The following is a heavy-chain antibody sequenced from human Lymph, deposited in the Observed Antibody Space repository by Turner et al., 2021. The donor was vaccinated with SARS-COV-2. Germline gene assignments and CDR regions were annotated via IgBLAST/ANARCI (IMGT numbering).Heavy chain of an antibody. Sequence: HVQLVASGVGVVQPRWSLSTYCAASGSTFISYGMHWGRQAPGKGVEGGAVISYDGGHKSYADSVKGRFTISRDNSKNTLDLQMISLRAEDTAVYYCAWALYYYYGMDVWGQGTTVTVSS. CDR2: ISYDGGHK. V-gene: IGHV3-30*03. CDR1: GSTFISYG. CDR3: AWALYYYYGMDV. J-gene: IGHJ6*02.